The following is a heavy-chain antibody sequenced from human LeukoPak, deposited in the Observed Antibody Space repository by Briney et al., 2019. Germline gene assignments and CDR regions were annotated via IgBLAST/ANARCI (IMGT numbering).Heavy chain of an antibody. J-gene: IGHJ4*02. CDR3: ARSSMVRGVIISALFSY. CDR1: GFTFSSYS. V-gene: IGHV3-21*01. D-gene: IGHD3-10*01. Sequence: GGSLRLSSAASGFTFSSYSMNWVRQAPGKGLEWVSSISSSSSYIYYADSVKGRFTISRDNAKNSLYLQMNSLRAEDTAVYYCARSSMVRGVIISALFSYWGQGTLVTVSS. CDR2: ISSSSSYI.